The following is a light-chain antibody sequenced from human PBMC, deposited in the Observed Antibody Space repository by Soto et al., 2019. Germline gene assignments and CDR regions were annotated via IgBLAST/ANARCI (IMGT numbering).Light chain of an antibody. Sequence: DIQMTQSPSSLSASVGDRVTITCRASQSISSYLNWYQQKPGKAPKLLIYAASSLQSGVPSRFSGSGSGTDFAHDISSLQPEDFATYYCQQSYSTPFSFGAGTKVDI. J-gene: IGKJ3*01. CDR1: QSISSY. CDR3: QQSYSTPFS. CDR2: AAS. V-gene: IGKV1-39*01.